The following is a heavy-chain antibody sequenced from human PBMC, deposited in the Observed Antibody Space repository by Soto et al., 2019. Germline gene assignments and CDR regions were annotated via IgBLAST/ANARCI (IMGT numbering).Heavy chain of an antibody. Sequence: ESGGGLVQPGGSLRLSCAASGFTVSSNYMSWVRQAPGKGLEWVSVIYSGGSTYYADSVKGRFTISRDNSKNTLYLQMNSLRAEDTAVYYCARDSGYCSGGSCYSQIDYWGQGTLVTVSS. V-gene: IGHV3-66*01. CDR3: ARDSGYCSGGSCYSQIDY. CDR2: IYSGGST. CDR1: GFTVSSNY. D-gene: IGHD2-15*01. J-gene: IGHJ4*02.